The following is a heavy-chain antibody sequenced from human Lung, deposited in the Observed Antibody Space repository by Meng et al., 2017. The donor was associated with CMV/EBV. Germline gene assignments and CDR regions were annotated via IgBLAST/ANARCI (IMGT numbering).Heavy chain of an antibody. J-gene: IGHJ6*02. Sequence: GSLRLYCTVSGGSISRYYWSWIRTPPGYGLEWTGYIYYSWSTNYNPSLKCRVTISVDTSKNQFSLKLCSVTAADTAVYYCARDLGYCSSTSCYYYYGMDVWCQGTTVTVSS. CDR2: IYYSWST. CDR3: ARDLGYCSSTSCYYYYGMDV. D-gene: IGHD2-2*01. V-gene: IGHV4-59*01. CDR1: GGSISRYY.